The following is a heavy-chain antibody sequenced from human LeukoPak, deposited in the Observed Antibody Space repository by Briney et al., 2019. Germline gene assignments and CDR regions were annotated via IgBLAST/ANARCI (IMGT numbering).Heavy chain of an antibody. J-gene: IGHJ4*02. V-gene: IGHV3-7*01. CDR2: INEDGSEK. Sequence: PGGSLRLSCAASGFTFSNYWMKWVRQAPGKGLEWVAKINEDGSEKYYVDSVEGRFTISRDNAKNYMYLQMHSLTGEDTAVYYCARDVNGAFDYWGQGTLVTVSS. CDR3: ARDVNGAFDY. CDR1: GFTFSNYW. D-gene: IGHD1-26*01.